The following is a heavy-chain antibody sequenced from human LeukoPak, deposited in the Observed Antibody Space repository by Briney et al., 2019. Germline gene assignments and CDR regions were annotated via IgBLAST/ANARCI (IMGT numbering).Heavy chain of an antibody. CDR1: GFTFSSYS. CDR3: ARESGDGYNYFDY. J-gene: IGHJ4*02. CDR2: ISSSSSYI. D-gene: IGHD5-24*01. Sequence: GGSLRLSCAASGFTFSSYSMNWVRQAPGKGLEWVSSISSSSSYIYYADSVKGRFTISRDNAKNSLYLQVNSLRAEDTAVYYCARESGDGYNYFDYWGQGTLVTVSS. V-gene: IGHV3-21*01.